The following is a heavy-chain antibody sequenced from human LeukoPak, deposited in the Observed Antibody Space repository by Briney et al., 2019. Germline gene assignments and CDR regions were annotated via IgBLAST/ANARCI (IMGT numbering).Heavy chain of an antibody. CDR3: ARDPYSSSWYEGDY. CDR1: GYTFINYA. D-gene: IGHD6-13*01. V-gene: IGHV1-3*01. Sequence: ASVKVSCTASGYTFINYAIHWVRQAPGQRLEWMGWINAGNGNTKYSQKFQGRVTITRDTSASTAYMELSSLRSEDTAVYYCARDPYSSSWYEGDYWGQGTLVTVSS. J-gene: IGHJ4*02. CDR2: INAGNGNT.